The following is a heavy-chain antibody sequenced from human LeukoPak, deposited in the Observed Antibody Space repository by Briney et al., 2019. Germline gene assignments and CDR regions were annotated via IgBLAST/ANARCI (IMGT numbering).Heavy chain of an antibody. CDR2: INHSGST. J-gene: IGHJ4*02. V-gene: IGHV4-34*01. CDR1: GGSFSGYY. Sequence: SETLSLTYPVYGGSFSGYYWSWIRQPPGKGLEWIGEINHSGSTNYNPSLKSRVTISVDTSKNQFSLKLSSVTAADTAVYYCARVSLYNQQLAGWGQGTLVTVSS. CDR3: ARVSLYNQQLAG. D-gene: IGHD6-13*01.